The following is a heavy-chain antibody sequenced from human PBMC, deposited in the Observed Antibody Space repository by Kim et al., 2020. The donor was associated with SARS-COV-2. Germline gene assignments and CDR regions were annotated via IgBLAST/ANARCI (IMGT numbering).Heavy chain of an antibody. Sequence: GGSLRLSCAASGFTFSSYWMSWVRQAPGKGLEWVANIKQDGSEKYYVDSVKGRFTISRDNAKNSLYLQMNSLRAEDTAVYYCARVGDSSGYMYYYYYGMDVWGQGTTVTVSS. CDR3: ARVGDSSGYMYYYYYGMDV. CDR1: GFTFSSYW. CDR2: IKQDGSEK. J-gene: IGHJ6*02. D-gene: IGHD3-22*01. V-gene: IGHV3-7*01.